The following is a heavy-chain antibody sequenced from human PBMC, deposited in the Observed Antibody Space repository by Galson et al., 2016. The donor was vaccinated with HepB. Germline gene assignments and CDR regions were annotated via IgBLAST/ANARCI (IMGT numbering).Heavy chain of an antibody. CDR2: ISSSGSTI. V-gene: IGHV3-11*01. J-gene: IGHJ4*02. D-gene: IGHD3-16*01. Sequence: SLRLSCAASGFTFSDYYMNWIRQAPGKGLEWVSYISSSGSTIYYADSVKGRFTISRDNAKNSLYLQKNSLRAEDTAVYYCARGAGSSKGEDYFDYWGQGTLVTVSS. CDR1: GFTFSDYY. CDR3: ARGAGSSKGEDYFDY.